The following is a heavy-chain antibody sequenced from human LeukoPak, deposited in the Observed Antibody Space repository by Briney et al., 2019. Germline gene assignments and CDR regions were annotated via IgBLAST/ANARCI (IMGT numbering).Heavy chain of an antibody. J-gene: IGHJ5*02. D-gene: IGHD6-13*01. V-gene: IGHV4-59*08. CDR1: GGSISSYY. CDR3: ARRRRVAAAGIHSWFDP. Sequence: PSETLSLTCTVSGGSISSYYWSWIRQPPGKGLEWIGYIYYSGSTNYNPSLKSRVTISVDTSKNQFSLNLNSVTAADTAVFYCARRRRVAAAGIHSWFDPWGQGTLVTVSS. CDR2: IYYSGST.